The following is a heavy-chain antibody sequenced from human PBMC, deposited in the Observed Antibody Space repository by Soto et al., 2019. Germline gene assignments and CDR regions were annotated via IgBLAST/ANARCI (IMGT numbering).Heavy chain of an antibody. CDR3: KSSSRTVSYYYGMDV. D-gene: IGHD6-13*01. CDR2: ISGSGGST. V-gene: IGHV3-23*01. Sequence: GSLRLSCAASGFTFSSYAMSWVRQAPGKGLEWVSAISGSGGSTYYADSVKGRFTISRDNSKNTLYLQMNSLRAEDTAVYYCKSSSRTVSYYYGMDVWGQGTTVTVSS. CDR1: GFTFSSYA. J-gene: IGHJ6*01.